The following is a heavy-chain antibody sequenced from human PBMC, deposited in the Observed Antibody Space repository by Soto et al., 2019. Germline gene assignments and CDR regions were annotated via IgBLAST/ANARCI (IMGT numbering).Heavy chain of an antibody. J-gene: IGHJ6*02. Sequence: GSSLKFSCKGSEYSFTSYWISWMRQMPGKGLEWMGRIDPSDSYTNYSPSFQGHVTISADKSISTAYLQWSSLKASDTAMYYCAVSSGYYYYYGMAVWGQGTTVTVSS. V-gene: IGHV5-10-1*01. CDR3: AVSSGYYYYYGMAV. CDR2: IDPSDSYT. CDR1: EYSFTSYW. D-gene: IGHD3-22*01.